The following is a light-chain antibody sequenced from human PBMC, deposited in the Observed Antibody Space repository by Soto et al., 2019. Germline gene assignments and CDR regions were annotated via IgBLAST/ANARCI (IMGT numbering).Light chain of an antibody. CDR1: QTIKSRS. J-gene: IGKJ4*01. CDR3: QQYGHSPLT. V-gene: IGKV3-20*01. Sequence: EIVLTQSPGTLFLSPGERATLSCRASQTIKSRSLAWYQQKPGQAPRRLIYGTSGRPTNIPDRFSASGSGTDFTLTISRLEHEDVAVYYCQQYGHSPLTFGGGTKVEIK. CDR2: GTS.